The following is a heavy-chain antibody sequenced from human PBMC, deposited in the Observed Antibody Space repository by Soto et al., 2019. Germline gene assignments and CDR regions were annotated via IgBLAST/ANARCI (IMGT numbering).Heavy chain of an antibody. V-gene: IGHV1-69*02. CDR1: GGTFSSYT. D-gene: IGHD6-6*01. Sequence: QVQLVQSGAEVKKPGSSVKVSCKASGGTFSSYTISWVRQAPGQRLEWMGRIIPILGIANYAQKFQGRVTITADKSTSTAYMELSSLRSEDTAVYYCARAIEYSSSSGAFDIWGQGTMVTVSS. CDR2: IIPILGIA. CDR3: ARAIEYSSSSGAFDI. J-gene: IGHJ3*02.